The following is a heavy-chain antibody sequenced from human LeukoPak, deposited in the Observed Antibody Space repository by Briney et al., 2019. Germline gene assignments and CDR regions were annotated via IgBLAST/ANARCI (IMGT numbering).Heavy chain of an antibody. CDR3: GVADVLQWSSDAGN. V-gene: IGHV3-23*01. D-gene: IGHD2-15*01. CDR1: GFIFNNYV. J-gene: IGHJ4*02. Sequence: GGSLRLLCAVWGFIFNNYVVICAREARGGGVVGFSSISIRGRDTYYADSVRGRFSISRDNSKNTLYLQMNSLRTEDTDVYYCGVADVLQWSSDAGNWGQGTLVTVSS. CDR2: ISIRGRDT.